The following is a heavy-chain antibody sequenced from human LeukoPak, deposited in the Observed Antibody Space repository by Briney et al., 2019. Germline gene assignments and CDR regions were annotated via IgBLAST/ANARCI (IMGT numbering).Heavy chain of an antibody. D-gene: IGHD3-10*01. CDR2: ISAYNGNT. Sequence: ASVKVSCKASGYTFTSYGISWVRQAPGQGLEWMGWISAYNGNTNYAQKLQGRVTMTTDTSTSTAYMELRSLRSDDTAVYYCARSGRCYGSGSKRFVDYWGQGTLVTVSS. CDR3: ARSGRCYGSGSKRFVDY. J-gene: IGHJ4*02. V-gene: IGHV1-18*01. CDR1: GYTFTSYG.